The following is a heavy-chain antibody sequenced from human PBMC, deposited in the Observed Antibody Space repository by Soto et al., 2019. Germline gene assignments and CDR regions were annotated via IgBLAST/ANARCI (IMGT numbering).Heavy chain of an antibody. CDR3: AKDFPLYNYDILTGLGFNFDY. V-gene: IGHV3-30*18. J-gene: IGHJ4*02. CDR2: ISYDGSNK. D-gene: IGHD3-9*01. Sequence: PGGSLRLSCAASGFTFSSYGMHWVRQAPGKGLEWVAVISYDGSNKYYADSVKGRFTISRDNSKNTLYLQMNSLRAEDTAVYYCAKDFPLYNYDILTGLGFNFDYWGQGTLVTVSS. CDR1: GFTFSSYG.